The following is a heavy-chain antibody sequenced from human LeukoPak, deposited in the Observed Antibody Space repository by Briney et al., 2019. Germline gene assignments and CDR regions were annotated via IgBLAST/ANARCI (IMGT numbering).Heavy chain of an antibody. CDR3: ARLREIPVFGVVTKSTSYFDY. CDR2: IKQDRSEK. Sequence: PGGSLRPSCAASGFTFTNYWMSWVRQAPGKGLELVANIKQDRSEKYYVDSVKGRFTISRDNAKNSLYLQMNSLRAEDTAVYYCARLREIPVFGVVTKSTSYFDYWGQGTLVTVSS. D-gene: IGHD3-3*01. J-gene: IGHJ4*02. V-gene: IGHV3-7*01. CDR1: GFTFTNYW.